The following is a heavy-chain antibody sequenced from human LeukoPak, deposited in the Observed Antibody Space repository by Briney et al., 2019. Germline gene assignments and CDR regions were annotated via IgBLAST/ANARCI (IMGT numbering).Heavy chain of an antibody. D-gene: IGHD4-17*01. CDR3: AKGARVTTRSWFDP. CDR2: ISGSGGST. Sequence: PGGSLRLSCAASGFTFSSYGMSWVRQAPGKGLEWVSAISGSGGSTYYADSVKGRFTISRDNSKTTLYLQMNSLGAEDTAVYYCAKGARVTTRSWFDPWGQGTLVTVSS. CDR1: GFTFSSYG. V-gene: IGHV3-23*01. J-gene: IGHJ5*02.